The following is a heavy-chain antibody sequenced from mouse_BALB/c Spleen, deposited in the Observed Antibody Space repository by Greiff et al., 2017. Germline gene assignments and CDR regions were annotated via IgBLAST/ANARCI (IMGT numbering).Heavy chain of an antibody. CDR2: IWTGGGT. CDR1: GFSLTSYD. J-gene: IGHJ3*01. CDR3: VRDGDYDVGFAY. Sequence: VQLQQSGPGLVAPSQSLSITCTVSGFSLTSYDISWIRQPPGKGLEWLGVIWTGGGTNYNSAFMSRLSISKDNSKSQVFLKMNSLQTDDTAIYYCVRDGDYDVGFAYWGQGTLVTVSA. V-gene: IGHV2-9-2*01. D-gene: IGHD2-4*01.